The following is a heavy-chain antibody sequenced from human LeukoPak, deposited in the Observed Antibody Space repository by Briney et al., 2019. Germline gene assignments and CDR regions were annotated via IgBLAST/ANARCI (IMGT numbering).Heavy chain of an antibody. CDR1: GYTFTSYG. J-gene: IGHJ5*02. D-gene: IGHD3-10*01. CDR3: ARDLLGGSGSYYRWFDP. Sequence: ASVKVSCKASGYTFTSYGISWVRQAPGQGLEWMGWISTYNGNTNYAQKLQGRVTMTTDTSTSTAYMELRSLRSDDTAVYYCARDLLGGSGSYYRWFDPWGQGTLVTVSS. CDR2: ISTYNGNT. V-gene: IGHV1-18*01.